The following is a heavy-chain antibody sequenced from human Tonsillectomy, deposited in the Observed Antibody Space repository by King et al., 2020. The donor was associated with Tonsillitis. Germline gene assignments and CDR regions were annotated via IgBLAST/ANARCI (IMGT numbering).Heavy chain of an antibody. J-gene: IGHJ4*02. Sequence: VQLQQWGAGLLKPSETLSLTCAVYGGSFSGYYWSWIRQPPGKGLEWIGEINHSGSTNYNPSLKSRVTVSVDTSKNQFSLKLSSVTAADTAVYYCARGGVPGPGKVVVPAAIVLDYWGQGTLVTVSS. CDR2: INHSGST. V-gene: IGHV4-34*01. CDR3: ARGGVPGPGKVVVPAAIVLDY. CDR1: GGSFSGYY. D-gene: IGHD2-2*01.